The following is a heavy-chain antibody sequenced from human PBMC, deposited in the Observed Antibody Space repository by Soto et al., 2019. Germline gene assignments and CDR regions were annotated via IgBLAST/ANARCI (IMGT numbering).Heavy chain of an antibody. CDR2: ISGSGGST. CDR1: GFTFSSYA. CDR3: AKDPDSEGLNWFDP. V-gene: IGHV3-23*01. J-gene: IGHJ5*02. Sequence: HPGGSLRLSCAASGFTFSSYAMSWVRQAPGKGLEWVSAISGSGGSTYYADSVKGRFTISRDNSKNTLYLQMNSLRAEDTAVYYCAKDPDSEGLNWFDPWGQGTLVTVSS.